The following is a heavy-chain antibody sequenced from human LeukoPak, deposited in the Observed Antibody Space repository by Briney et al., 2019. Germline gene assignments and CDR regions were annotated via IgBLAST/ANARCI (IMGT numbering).Heavy chain of an antibody. CDR2: ISGSGGST. Sequence: GGSLRLSCAASGFTLSSYGMHWVRQAPGKGLEWVSAISGSGGSTYYADSVKGRFTISRDNSKNTLYLQMNSLRAEDTAVYYCAKLDTYKTFDYWGQGTLVTVSS. D-gene: IGHD5-18*01. CDR3: AKLDTYKTFDY. CDR1: GFTLSSYG. V-gene: IGHV3-23*01. J-gene: IGHJ4*02.